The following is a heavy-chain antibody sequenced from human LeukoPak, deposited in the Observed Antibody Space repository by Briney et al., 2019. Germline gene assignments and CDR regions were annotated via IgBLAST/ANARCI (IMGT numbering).Heavy chain of an antibody. V-gene: IGHV1-69*13. Sequence: SVKVSCKASGGTFGSYAISWVRQAPGQGLEWMGGIIPIFGTANYAQKFQGRVTITADESTSTAYMELSSLRSEDTAVYYCARTKQGYCSGGSCYAIDYWGQGTLVTVSS. CDR1: GGTFGSYA. CDR3: ARTKQGYCSGGSCYAIDY. J-gene: IGHJ4*02. CDR2: IIPIFGTA. D-gene: IGHD2-15*01.